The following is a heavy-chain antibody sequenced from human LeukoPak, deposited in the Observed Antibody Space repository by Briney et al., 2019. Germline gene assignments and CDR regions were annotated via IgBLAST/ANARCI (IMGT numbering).Heavy chain of an antibody. V-gene: IGHV1-69*05. J-gene: IGHJ6*03. D-gene: IGHD2-2*01. CDR3: ARAVVVPAATYYYYYMDV. CDR1: GGTFSSYA. Sequence: GSSVKVSCKASGGTFSSYAISWVRQAPGQGLEWMGGIIPIFGTANYAQKFQGRVTITTDESTSTAYMELSSLRSEDTAVYYCARAVVVPAATYYYYYMDVWGKGTTVTVSS. CDR2: IIPIFGTA.